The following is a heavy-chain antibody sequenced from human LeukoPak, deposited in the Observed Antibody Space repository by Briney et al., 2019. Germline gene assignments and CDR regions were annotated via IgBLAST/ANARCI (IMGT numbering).Heavy chain of an antibody. Sequence: SETLSLTCTASGDSISSYYWTWVRQPPGKGLEWIGYISYSGSTNYNPSLKSRVTISVDTSKNQFSLKLSSVTAADTAVYYCARRYWYFDLWGRGTLVTVSS. CDR3: ARRYWYFDL. V-gene: IGHV4-59*08. CDR1: GDSISSYY. CDR2: ISYSGST. J-gene: IGHJ2*01.